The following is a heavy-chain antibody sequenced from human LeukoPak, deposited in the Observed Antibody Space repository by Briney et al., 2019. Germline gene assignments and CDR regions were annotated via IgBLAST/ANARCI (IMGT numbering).Heavy chain of an antibody. Sequence: SETLSLTCAVYGGYFSPYYWSWIRHPPGQGLEWIGEINDRGSTNYNPSLKTRVTISVDTSKNQLSLKLSSVTAADTAVYYCARGVYYDFWSGYYRSYFDYWGQGALVTVSS. CDR3: ARGVYYDFWSGYYRSYFDY. CDR1: GGYFSPYY. V-gene: IGHV4-34*01. J-gene: IGHJ4*02. D-gene: IGHD3-3*01. CDR2: INDRGST.